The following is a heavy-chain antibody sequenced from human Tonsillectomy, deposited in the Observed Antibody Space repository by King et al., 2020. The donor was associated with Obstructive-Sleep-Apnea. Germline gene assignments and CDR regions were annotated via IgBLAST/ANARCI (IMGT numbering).Heavy chain of an antibody. CDR3: ARKGASVSIDY. J-gene: IGHJ4*02. V-gene: IGHV4-31*03. D-gene: IGHD3-16*01. Sequence: VQLQESGPGLVKPSQTLSLTCTVSGGSISSGGYYWSWIRQHPGKGLEWIGYIYYSGGTYYNPSLKSRVTISVDTSKNQFSLKLSSLTAADTAVYYCARKGASVSIDYWGQGTLVTVSS. CDR2: IYYSGGT. CDR1: GGSISSGGYY.